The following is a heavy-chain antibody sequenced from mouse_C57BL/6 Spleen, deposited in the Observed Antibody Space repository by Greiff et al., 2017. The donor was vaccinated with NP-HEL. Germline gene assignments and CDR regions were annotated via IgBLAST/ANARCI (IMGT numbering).Heavy chain of an antibody. CDR1: GYTFTSYD. CDR2: IYPRDGST. D-gene: IGHD2-3*01. J-gene: IGHJ2*01. V-gene: IGHV1-85*01. CDR3: ARGDGYYVVYFDY. Sequence: QVQLQQSGPELVKPGASVKLSCKASGYTFTSYDINWVKQRPGQGLEWIGRIYPRDGSTKYNEKFKGKATLTVDTSSSTTYMDLHSLTSEDSAVYFCARGDGYYVVYFDYWGQGTTLTVSS.